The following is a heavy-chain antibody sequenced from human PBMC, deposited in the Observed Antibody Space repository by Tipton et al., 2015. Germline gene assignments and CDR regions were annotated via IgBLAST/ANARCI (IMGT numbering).Heavy chain of an antibody. CDR3: AKDREVRGSTPRPPNC. CDR2: IRGSGGSP. D-gene: IGHD3-10*01. Sequence: LRLSCAASGFTFSSYAMSWVRQAPGKGLEWVSSIRGSGGSPDYADSVKGRFTISRDNSKNTLYLQMSSLRDEDTAIYYCAKDREVRGSTPRPPNCWGQGTLVTVSS. J-gene: IGHJ4*02. V-gene: IGHV3-23*01. CDR1: GFTFSSYA.